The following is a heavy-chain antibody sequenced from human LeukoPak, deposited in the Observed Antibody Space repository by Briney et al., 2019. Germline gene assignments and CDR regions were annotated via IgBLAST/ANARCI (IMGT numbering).Heavy chain of an antibody. CDR2: IILIFGTA. Sequence: SVKVSCKASGGTFSSYAISWVRQAPGQGLEWMGGIILIFGTANYAQKFQGRVTITADKSTSTAYMELSSLRSEDTAVYYCASDLRGAYRIAAADSWGQGTLVTVSS. CDR3: ASDLRGAYRIAAADS. V-gene: IGHV1-69*06. J-gene: IGHJ4*02. D-gene: IGHD6-13*01. CDR1: GGTFSSYA.